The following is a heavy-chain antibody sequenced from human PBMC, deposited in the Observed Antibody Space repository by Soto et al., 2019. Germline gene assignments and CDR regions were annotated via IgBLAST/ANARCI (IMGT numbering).Heavy chain of an antibody. V-gene: IGHV4-34*01. D-gene: IGHD1-26*01. CDR3: ARLLQAGGVGATIYYYGMDV. Sequence: SETLSLTCAVYGGSFSGYYWSWIRQPPGKGLEWIGEINHSGSTNYNPSLKSRVTISVDTSKNQFSLKLSSVTAADTAVYYCARLLQAGGVGATIYYYGMDVWGQGTTVTVSS. CDR1: GGSFSGYY. J-gene: IGHJ6*02. CDR2: INHSGST.